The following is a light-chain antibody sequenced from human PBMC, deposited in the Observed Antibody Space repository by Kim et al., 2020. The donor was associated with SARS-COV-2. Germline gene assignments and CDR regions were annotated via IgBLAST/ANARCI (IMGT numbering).Light chain of an antibody. CDR3: QQYNNWPPMYT. CDR1: QSLGSN. J-gene: IGKJ2*01. CDR2: GAS. V-gene: IGKV3-15*01. Sequence: EIVMTQSPATLSVSPGERATLSCRASQSLGSNLAWYQQKPGQPPRLLIYGASTRAPGIPATFSGSGFGTDFTLPNNSLQSEDFAVYYCQQYNNWPPMYTFGQGTKLEIK.